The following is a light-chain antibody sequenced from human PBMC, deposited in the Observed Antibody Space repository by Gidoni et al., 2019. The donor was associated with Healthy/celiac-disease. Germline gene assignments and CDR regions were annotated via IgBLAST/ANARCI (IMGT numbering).Light chain of an antibody. V-gene: IGLV3-21*02. CDR1: NIGSKR. Sequence: SYVLTQPPSVSVAPGQTATITCGGKNIGSKRVHWYQQKPGQAPLLIVYDDRDRPAGIPERFSGSNSRTTATLTVSRVEAGDEADYYCQVWDSSTDVCVFGPGTKVTVL. J-gene: IGLJ1*01. CDR2: DDR. CDR3: QVWDSSTDVCV.